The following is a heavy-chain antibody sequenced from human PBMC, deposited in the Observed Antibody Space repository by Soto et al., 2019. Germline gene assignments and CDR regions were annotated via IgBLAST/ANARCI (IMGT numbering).Heavy chain of an antibody. CDR2: IYSSGIT. CDR1: GGSISIYY. J-gene: IGHJ5*02. D-gene: IGHD3-22*01. V-gene: IGHV4-59*01. Sequence: ETLSLTCTVSGGSISIYYWTWIRQPPGEGLEWIGYIYSSGITKYNPSLGSRVTILADMSKSQFSLNLSSVTAADTAVYYCARGEPYYFDSRGGNWFDPWGQGTLVTVSS. CDR3: ARGEPYYFDSRGGNWFDP.